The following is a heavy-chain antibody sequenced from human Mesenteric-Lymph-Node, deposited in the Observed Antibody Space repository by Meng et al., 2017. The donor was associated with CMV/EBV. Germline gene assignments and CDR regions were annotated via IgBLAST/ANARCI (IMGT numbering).Heavy chain of an antibody. V-gene: IGHV1-8*03. D-gene: IGHD2-2*02. CDR1: GYTFTSYD. J-gene: IGHJ6*02. CDR2: MNPNSGNT. Sequence: ASVKVSCKASGYTFTSYDINWLRQATGQGLEWMGWMNPNSGNTGYAQKFQGRVTITRNTSISTAYMELSSLRSEDTAVYYCARGQEYCSSTSCYNSGGGMDVWGQGTTVTVSS. CDR3: ARGQEYCSSTSCYNSGGGMDV.